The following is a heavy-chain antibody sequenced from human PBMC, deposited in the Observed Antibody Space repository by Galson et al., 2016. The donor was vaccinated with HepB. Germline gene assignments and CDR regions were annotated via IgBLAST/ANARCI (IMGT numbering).Heavy chain of an antibody. J-gene: IGHJ5*02. CDR3: STSTSSWSNWFAP. D-gene: IGHD6-13*01. CDR1: GYTFTSYG. CDR2: ISAYTGYT. Sequence: QSGAEVKKPWESLKISCKASGYTFTSYGIGWVRQAPGQGLEWMGWISAYTGYTNYAQELQGRVTMTTDTSTSTAYMELRSLRSDDTAVYYCSTSTSSWSNWFAPWGQGTLVAVSS. V-gene: IGHV1-18*01.